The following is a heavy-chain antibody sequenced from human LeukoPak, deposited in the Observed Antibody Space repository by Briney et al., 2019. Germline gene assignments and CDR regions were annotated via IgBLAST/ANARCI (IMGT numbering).Heavy chain of an antibody. J-gene: IGHJ4*02. CDR1: GFTVSSDY. V-gene: IGHV3-66*01. D-gene: IGHD4-17*01. CDR2: IYSDVTT. CDR3: ARGRTAYPYGVFVY. Sequence: GGSLRLSCAASGFTVSSDYVTWVRKAPGKGLGLVAVIYSDVTTYYADSVQGRFTISRDNSKNTVYLQMNSLRAEDTAVYFCARGRTAYPYGVFVYLGQGALVTVSS.